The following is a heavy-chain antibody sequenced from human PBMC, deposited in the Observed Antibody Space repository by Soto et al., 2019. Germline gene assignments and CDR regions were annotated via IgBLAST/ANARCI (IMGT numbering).Heavy chain of an antibody. D-gene: IGHD3-10*01. J-gene: IGHJ4*02. V-gene: IGHV3-30-3*01. CDR1: GFTFSSYA. CDR3: ARDGVILWFGESPPPLDY. Sequence: PGGSLRLSCAASGFTFSSYAMHWVRQAPGKGLEWVAVISYDGSNKYYADSVKGRFTISRDNSKNTLYLQMNSLRAEDTAVYYCARDGVILWFGESPPPLDYWGQGTLVTVSS. CDR2: ISYDGSNK.